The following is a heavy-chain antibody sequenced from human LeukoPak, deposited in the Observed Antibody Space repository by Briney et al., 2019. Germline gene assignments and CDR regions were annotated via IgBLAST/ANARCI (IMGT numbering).Heavy chain of an antibody. CDR2: IWYDGSNK. V-gene: IGHV3-33*01. CDR3: ARDLGQQWLLNWFDP. D-gene: IGHD6-19*01. CDR1: GFTFSSYG. J-gene: IGHJ5*02. Sequence: PGGSLRLSCAASGFTFSSYGMHWVRQAPGKGLEWVAVIWYDGSNKYYADSVKGRFTISRDNSKNTLYLQMNSLRAEDTAVYYCARDLGQQWLLNWFDPWGQGTLVTVSS.